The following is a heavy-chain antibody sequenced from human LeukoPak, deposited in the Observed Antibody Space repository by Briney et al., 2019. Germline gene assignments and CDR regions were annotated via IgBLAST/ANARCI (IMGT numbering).Heavy chain of an antibody. CDR1: GGSISSSSYY. CDR2: IYYSGST. D-gene: IGHD2-2*02. Sequence: PSETLSLTCTVSGGSISSSSYYWGWIRQPPGKGLEWIGSIYYSGSTYYNPPLKSRVTISVDTSKNQFSLKLSSVTAADTAVYYCARYCSSTSCYMDDAFDIWGQGTMVTVSS. V-gene: IGHV4-39*01. CDR3: ARYCSSTSCYMDDAFDI. J-gene: IGHJ3*02.